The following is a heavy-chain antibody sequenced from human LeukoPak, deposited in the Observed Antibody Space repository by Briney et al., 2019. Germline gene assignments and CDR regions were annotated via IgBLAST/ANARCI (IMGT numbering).Heavy chain of an antibody. CDR2: INPNSGGT. D-gene: IGHD4-23*01. J-gene: IGHJ4*02. CDR1: GYTFTSYY. Sequence: ASVKVSCKASGYTFTSYYMHWVRQAPGQGLEWMGWINPNSGGTNYAQKFQGRVTMTRDTSISTAYMELSRLRSDDTAVYYCARAMTTVVTTFDYWGQGTLVTVSS. V-gene: IGHV1-2*02. CDR3: ARAMTTVVTTFDY.